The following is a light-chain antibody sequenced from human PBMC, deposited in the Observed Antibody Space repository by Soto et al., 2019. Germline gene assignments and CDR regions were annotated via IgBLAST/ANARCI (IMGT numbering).Light chain of an antibody. CDR1: SSDVGYYNL. J-gene: IGLJ3*02. CDR3: CSFAHIYTLV. CDR2: EGS. V-gene: IGLV2-23*01. Sequence: QSALTQPASVSGSPGQSITISCTGTSSDVGYYNLVSWYQQYPGKAPKLMIYEGSKRPSGVSDRFSGSKSGNTASLTISGLQAEDEADYHCCSFAHIYTLVFGGGTKLTVL.